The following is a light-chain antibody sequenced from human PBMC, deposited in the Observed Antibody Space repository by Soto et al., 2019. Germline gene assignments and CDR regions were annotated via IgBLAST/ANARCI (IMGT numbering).Light chain of an antibody. CDR2: GAS. J-gene: IGKJ4*01. CDR3: QHYKNLWG. CDR1: QSVRSN. V-gene: IGKV3-15*01. Sequence: EIVMTQSPATLSVSPGERVTLSCRASQSVRSNLAWYQQKPGQVPRVLIYGASTRAIGIPDRFSGSGSETDLTLTIRSLQSEDVAVDYCQHYKNLWGFGGGTKVEIK.